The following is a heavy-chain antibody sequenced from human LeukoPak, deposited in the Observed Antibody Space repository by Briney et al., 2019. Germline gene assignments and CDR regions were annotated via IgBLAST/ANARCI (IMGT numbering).Heavy chain of an antibody. CDR1: GFTFSSYA. J-gene: IGHJ4*02. Sequence: TGGSLRLSCAASGFTFSSYAMSWVRQPPGKGLEWIGSIYYSGSAYYNPSLKSRVTISVDTSKNQVSLRLSSVTAADTAVYYCARHYPPDYTFDYWGQGTLVTVSS. D-gene: IGHD4-11*01. V-gene: IGHV4-38-2*01. CDR2: IYYSGSA. CDR3: ARHYPPDYTFDY.